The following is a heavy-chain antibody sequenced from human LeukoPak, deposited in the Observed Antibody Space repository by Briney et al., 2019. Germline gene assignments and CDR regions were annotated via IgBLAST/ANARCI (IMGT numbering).Heavy chain of an antibody. D-gene: IGHD2-2*01. CDR3: ARARYCSSTTCDRFDY. CDR1: GFTFSSYW. Sequence: GGSLRLSCADSGFTFSSYWMSWVRQAPGKGLEWVANIREDGSEKYYVDSVKGRFTISRDNAKNSLYLQMNSLRAEDTAVYYCARARYCSSTTCDRFDYWGQGTLVTVSS. J-gene: IGHJ4*02. V-gene: IGHV3-7*01. CDR2: IREDGSEK.